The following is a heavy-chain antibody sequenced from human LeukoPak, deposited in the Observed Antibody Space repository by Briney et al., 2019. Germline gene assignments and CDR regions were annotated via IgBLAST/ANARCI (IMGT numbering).Heavy chain of an antibody. Sequence: GASVKVSCKASGYTFTSYGISWVRQAPGQGLEWMGIINPSGGSTSYAQKFQGRVTMTRDTSTSTVYMELSSLRSEDTAVYYCARDRSPIAAAAYYFDYWGQGTLVTVSS. CDR3: ARDRSPIAAAAYYFDY. CDR2: INPSGGST. J-gene: IGHJ4*02. CDR1: GYTFTSYG. D-gene: IGHD6-13*01. V-gene: IGHV1-46*01.